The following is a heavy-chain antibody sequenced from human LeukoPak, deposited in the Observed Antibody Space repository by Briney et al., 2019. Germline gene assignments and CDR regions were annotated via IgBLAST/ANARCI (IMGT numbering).Heavy chain of an antibody. CDR2: INHSGST. V-gene: IGHV4-34*01. J-gene: IGHJ4*02. CDR3: ARGIWQQLFGY. Sequence: SETLSLTCAVYGGSFSGYYWSWIRQPPGKGLEWIGEINHSGSTNYNPSLKSRVTIPVDTSKNQFSLKPSSVTAADTAVYYCARGIWQQLFGYWGQGTLVTVSS. D-gene: IGHD6-13*01. CDR1: GGSFSGYY.